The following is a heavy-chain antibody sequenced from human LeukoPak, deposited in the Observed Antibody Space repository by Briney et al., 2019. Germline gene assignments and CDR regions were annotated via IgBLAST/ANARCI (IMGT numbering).Heavy chain of an antibody. CDR1: GYTFTSYE. J-gene: IGHJ4*02. CDR3: ARGAGVLRFLEWLLSY. CDR2: MNPNSGNT. Sequence: GASVKVSCKASGYTFTSYEINWVRQATGQGLEWMGWMNPNSGNTGYAQKFQGRVTMTRNTSISTAYMELSSLRSEDTAVYYCARGAGVLRFLEWLLSYWGQGTLVTVSS. V-gene: IGHV1-8*01. D-gene: IGHD3-3*01.